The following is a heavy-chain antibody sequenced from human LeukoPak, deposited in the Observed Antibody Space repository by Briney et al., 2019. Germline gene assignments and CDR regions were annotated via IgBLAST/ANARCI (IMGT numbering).Heavy chain of an antibody. CDR2: IYYTGST. D-gene: IGHD1-26*01. CDR3: ARAKSGSYSGAFDI. J-gene: IGHJ3*02. Sequence: SETLSLTCAVYGWSFSGYYWGWIRQPPGKGLEWIGSIYYTGSTYYNPSLKSRVTISIDTSKNQFSLKLSSVTATDTAVYYCARAKSGSYSGAFDIWGQGTMVIVS. CDR1: GWSFSGYY. V-gene: IGHV4-34*01.